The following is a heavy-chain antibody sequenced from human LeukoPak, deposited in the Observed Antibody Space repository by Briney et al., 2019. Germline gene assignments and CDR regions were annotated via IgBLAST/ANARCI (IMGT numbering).Heavy chain of an antibody. Sequence: GGSLRLSCAASGFTFSSYGMHWVRQAPGQGLEWVSYISSSSSAIHYADSVKGRFTISRDNAKNSLYLQMNSLRDEDTAVYYCARSGSGGLDWGQGTLVTVSS. D-gene: IGHD3-16*01. CDR3: ARSGSGGLD. CDR2: ISSSSSAI. V-gene: IGHV3-48*02. CDR1: GFTFSSYG. J-gene: IGHJ4*02.